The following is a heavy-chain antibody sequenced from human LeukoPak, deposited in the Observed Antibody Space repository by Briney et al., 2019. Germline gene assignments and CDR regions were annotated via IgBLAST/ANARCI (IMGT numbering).Heavy chain of an antibody. CDR1: GFTFRSYA. J-gene: IGHJ4*02. Sequence: GGSLRLSCAASGFTFRSYALSWVRQAPGKGLEWVSSISESGVTTYYADSVKGRFTISRDNSKNTLFLQMSSLRVDDTAVYFCARFRSTTIIGGGLDYWGQGTLVTVSS. CDR2: ISESGVTT. D-gene: IGHD3-10*02. V-gene: IGHV3-23*01. CDR3: ARFRSTTIIGGGLDY.